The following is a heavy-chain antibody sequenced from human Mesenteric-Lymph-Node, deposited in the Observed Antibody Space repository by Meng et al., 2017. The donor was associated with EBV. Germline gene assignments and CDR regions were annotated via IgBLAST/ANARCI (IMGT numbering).Heavy chain of an antibody. D-gene: IGHD3-16*01. Sequence: QVQRVQSGAKVKKPGASVKVSCKVSGYTLRELSMHWVRQAPGKGLEWMGGLDLTDGERIYAQKFQGRVTMTEDTSTNTAYMELSSLTFEDTAVYYCATGDYGRDVFDYWGQGTLVTVSS. CDR3: ATGDYGRDVFDY. V-gene: IGHV1-24*01. CDR2: LDLTDGER. CDR1: GYTLRELS. J-gene: IGHJ4*02.